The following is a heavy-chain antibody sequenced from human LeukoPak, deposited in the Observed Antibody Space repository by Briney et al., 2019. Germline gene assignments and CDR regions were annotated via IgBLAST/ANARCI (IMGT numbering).Heavy chain of an antibody. CDR3: ARGSYGSGSYPIDY. V-gene: IGHV1-2*04. Sequence: ASVKVSCKASGYTFTGYYMHWVRQAPGQGLEWMGWINPNSGGTNYAQKFQGWVTMTRDTSISTAYMELSRLRSDDTAVYYCARGSYGSGSYPIDYWGQGTLVTVSS. D-gene: IGHD3-10*01. CDR2: INPNSGGT. CDR1: GYTFTGYY. J-gene: IGHJ4*02.